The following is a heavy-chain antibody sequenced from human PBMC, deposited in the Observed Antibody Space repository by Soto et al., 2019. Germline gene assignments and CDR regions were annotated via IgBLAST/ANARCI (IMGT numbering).Heavy chain of an antibody. Sequence: QVQLVQSGAEVKKPGSSVKVSCKASGGTFSSYAISWVRQAPGQGLEWMGGIIPIFGTANYAQKFQGRVTITADESTSTADMELSSRRSEDTAAYYCASVDGYNYVPDNPIDYWGQGTLVTVSS. D-gene: IGHD5-12*01. V-gene: IGHV1-69*12. J-gene: IGHJ4*02. CDR1: GGTFSSYA. CDR3: ASVDGYNYVPDNPIDY. CDR2: IIPIFGTA.